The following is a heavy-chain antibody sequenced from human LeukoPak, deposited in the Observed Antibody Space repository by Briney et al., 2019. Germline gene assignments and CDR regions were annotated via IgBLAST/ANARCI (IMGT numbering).Heavy chain of an antibody. J-gene: IGHJ4*02. D-gene: IGHD3-22*01. CDR3: ARGPSMTYYYDSSGYYYFDY. CDR2: ISAYNGNT. Sequence: GASVKVSCKASGYTFTSYGISWVRQAPGQGLEWMGWISAYNGNTNYAQKLQGRVTMTTDTSTSTAYMELRSLRSDDTAVYYCARGPSMTYYYDSSGYYYFDYWGQGTLVTVFS. CDR1: GYTFTSYG. V-gene: IGHV1-18*01.